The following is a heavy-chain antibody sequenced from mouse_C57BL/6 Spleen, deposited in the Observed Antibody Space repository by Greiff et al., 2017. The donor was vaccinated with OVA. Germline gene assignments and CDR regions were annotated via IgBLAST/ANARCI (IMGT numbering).Heavy chain of an antibody. J-gene: IGHJ3*01. Sequence: EVQLVESGGGLVKPGGSLKLSCAASGFTFSDYGMHWVRQAPEKGLAWVAYISSGSSTIYYADTVKGRFTISRDNAKNTLFLQMTSLRSEDTAMYYCARNCNYSAWFAYWGQGTLVTVSA. CDR1: GFTFSDYG. CDR2: ISSGSSTI. V-gene: IGHV5-17*01. CDR3: ARNCNYSAWFAY. D-gene: IGHD2-1*01.